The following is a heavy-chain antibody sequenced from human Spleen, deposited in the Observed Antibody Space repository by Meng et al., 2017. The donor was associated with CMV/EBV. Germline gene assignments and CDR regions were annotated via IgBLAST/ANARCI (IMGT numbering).Heavy chain of an antibody. V-gene: IGHV4-39*07. CDR3: ATPRAGFASGWSFYY. CDR1: GGSISSSSSY. D-gene: IGHD6-19*01. CDR2: LYPSGST. Sequence: SETLSLTCSVSGGSISSSSSYWGWIRQPPGKGLEWIGSLYPSGSTFYNPSLKSRVTISVDTSKNHFSLKLSSVTAADTAVYYCATPRAGFASGWSFYYLGQGALVTVSS. J-gene: IGHJ4*02.